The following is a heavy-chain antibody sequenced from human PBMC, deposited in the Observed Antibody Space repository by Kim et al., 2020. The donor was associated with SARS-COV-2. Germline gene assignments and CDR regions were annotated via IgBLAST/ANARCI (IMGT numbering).Heavy chain of an antibody. CDR3: ARGLPGIAVAY. D-gene: IGHD6-19*01. V-gene: IGHV4-39*01. CDR1: GGSIRSSSYY. Sequence: SETLSFTCTVSGGSIRSSSYYWGWIRQPPGKGLEWIGSFYYSGSTYYNPSLKSRVTISVDTSKNQFSLKLSSVTATDTAVYYCARGLPGIAVAYWGQGALVTVSS. CDR2: FYYSGST. J-gene: IGHJ4*02.